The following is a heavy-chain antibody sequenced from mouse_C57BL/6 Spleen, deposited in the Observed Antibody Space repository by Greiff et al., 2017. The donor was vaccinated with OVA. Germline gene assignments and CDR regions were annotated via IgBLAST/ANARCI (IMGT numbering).Heavy chain of an antibody. J-gene: IGHJ2*01. V-gene: IGHV1-59*01. D-gene: IGHD1-1*01. Sequence: QVQLKQPGAELVRPGTSVKLSCKASGYTFTSYWMHWVKQRPGQGLEWIGVIDPSDSYTNYNQKFKGKATLTVDTSSSTAYMQLSSLTSEDSAVYYCARDGSSLLNYWGQGTTLTVSS. CDR1: GYTFTSYW. CDR2: IDPSDSYT. CDR3: ARDGSSLLNY.